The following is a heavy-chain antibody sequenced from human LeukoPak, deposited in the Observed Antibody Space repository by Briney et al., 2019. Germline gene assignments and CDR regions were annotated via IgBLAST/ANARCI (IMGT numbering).Heavy chain of an antibody. CDR3: ARADGSGSCYNLRYYYYYYMDV. CDR1: GGSISSSSYY. Sequence: SETLSLTCTVSGGSISSSSYYWSWIRQPPGKGLEWIGYIYYSGSTNYNPSLKSRVTISVDTSKNQFSLKLSSVTAADTAVYCCARADGSGSCYNLRYYYYYYMDVWGKGTTVTVSS. D-gene: IGHD3-10*01. CDR2: IYYSGST. J-gene: IGHJ6*03. V-gene: IGHV4-61*01.